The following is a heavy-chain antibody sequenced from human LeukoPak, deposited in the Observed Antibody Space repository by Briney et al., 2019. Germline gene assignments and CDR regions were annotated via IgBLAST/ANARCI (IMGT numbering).Heavy chain of an antibody. V-gene: IGHV1-69*13. CDR3: AREGGIAAVAGTTGYVDY. CDR2: IIPIFGTA. CDR1: GGTCSSYA. D-gene: IGHD6-19*01. J-gene: IGHJ4*02. Sequence: SVKVSCKASGGTCSSYAISWVRQAPGQGLEWMGGIIPIFGTANYAQKFQGRVTITADESTSTAYMELSSLRSEDTAVYYCAREGGIAAVAGTTGYVDYWGQGTLVTVSS.